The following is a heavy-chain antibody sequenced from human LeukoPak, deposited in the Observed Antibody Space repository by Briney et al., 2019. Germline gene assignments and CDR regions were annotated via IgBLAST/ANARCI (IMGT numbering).Heavy chain of an antibody. CDR3: AKEQTYYYGSGSSGVAENWFDP. D-gene: IGHD3-10*01. Sequence: GESLRLSCAASGITFGTYPMSWVRQAPGKGLEWVSAMSGSGASIYYADSVKGRFTISRDNSKNTLYLQMNSLRAEDTAVYYCAKEQTYYYGSGSSGVAENWFDPWGQGTLVTVSS. CDR1: GITFGTYP. V-gene: IGHV3-23*01. CDR2: MSGSGASI. J-gene: IGHJ5*02.